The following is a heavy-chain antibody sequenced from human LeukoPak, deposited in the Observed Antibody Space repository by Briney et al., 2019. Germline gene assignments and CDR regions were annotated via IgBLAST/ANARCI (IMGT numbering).Heavy chain of an antibody. CDR1: GYSISSGYY. V-gene: IGHV4-38-2*02. CDR3: ARVGATVDY. J-gene: IGHJ4*02. Sequence: SETLSLTCTVSGYSISSGYYWGWIRQPPGKGLEWIGSIYHSGSTYYNPSFKSRVTISVDTSKNQFSLKLSSVTAADTAVYYCARVGATVDYWGQGTLVTVSS. D-gene: IGHD1-26*01. CDR2: IYHSGST.